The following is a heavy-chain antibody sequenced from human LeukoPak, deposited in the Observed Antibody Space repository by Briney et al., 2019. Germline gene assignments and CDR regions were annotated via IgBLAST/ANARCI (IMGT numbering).Heavy chain of an antibody. CDR1: GGSVSGYY. CDR2: IYYSGNT. D-gene: IGHD1-26*01. Sequence: PSETLSLTCTVSGGSVSGYYWTWIRQPPGKGLEWIGHIYYSGNTNYHPSLKSRVTISVDLSKNQFSLKINSVTAADTAVYYCAARIVGTTNYFDYWDQGNLVTVSS. CDR3: AARIVGTTNYFDY. J-gene: IGHJ4*02. V-gene: IGHV4-59*02.